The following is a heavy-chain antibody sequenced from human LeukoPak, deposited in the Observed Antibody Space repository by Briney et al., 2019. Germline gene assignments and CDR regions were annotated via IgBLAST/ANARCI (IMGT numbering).Heavy chain of an antibody. Sequence: ASVKVSCKASGYTSTSYGISWVRQAPGQGLEWMGWISAYNGNTNYAQKLQGRVTMTTDTSTSTAYMELSSLRSEDTAMYYCAREWMFIGNLGYAFHIWGQGTMVTVSS. V-gene: IGHV1-18*01. J-gene: IGHJ3*02. CDR2: ISAYNGNT. CDR3: AREWMFIGNLGYAFHI. CDR1: GYTSTSYG. D-gene: IGHD4-23*01.